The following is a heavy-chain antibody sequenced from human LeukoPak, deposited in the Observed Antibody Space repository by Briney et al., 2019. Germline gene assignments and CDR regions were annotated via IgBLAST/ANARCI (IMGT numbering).Heavy chain of an antibody. CDR2: ISSSGSTI. D-gene: IGHD3-10*01. V-gene: IGHV3-48*03. Sequence: TGGSLRLSCAASGFTFSSYEMNWVRQAPGKGLEWVSYISSSGSTIYYADSVKGRFTISRDNSMNTLYLQINSLRAEDTAVFYCAKGKKSSGTSLDFLNYWGQGSLVTVSS. CDR1: GFTFSSYE. CDR3: AKGKKSSGTSLDFLNY. J-gene: IGHJ4*02.